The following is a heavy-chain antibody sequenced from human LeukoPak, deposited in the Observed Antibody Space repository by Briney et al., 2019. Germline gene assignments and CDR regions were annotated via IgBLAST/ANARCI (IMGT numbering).Heavy chain of an antibody. V-gene: IGHV3-33*01. CDR3: ARNLRSRGYSYGYGYYYYYYGMDV. D-gene: IGHD5-18*01. Sequence: PGRSLRLSCAASGFTFSSYGMHWVRQAPGKGLEWVAVIWYDGSNKYYADSVKGRFTISRDNSKNTLYLQMNSLRAEDTAVYYCARNLRSRGYSYGYGYYYYYYGMDVWGQGTTVTVSS. CDR2: IWYDGSNK. CDR1: GFTFSSYG. J-gene: IGHJ6*02.